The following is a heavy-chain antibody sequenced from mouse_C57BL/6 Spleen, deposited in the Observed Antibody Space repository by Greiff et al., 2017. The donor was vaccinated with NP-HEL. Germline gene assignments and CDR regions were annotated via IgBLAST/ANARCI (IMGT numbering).Heavy chain of an antibody. CDR2: ISDGGSYT. J-gene: IGHJ2*01. Sequence: EVQLVESGGGLVKPGGSLKLSCAASGFTFSSYAMSWVRQTPEKRLEWVATISDGGSYTYYPDNVKGRFTISRDNAKNNLYLQMSHLKSEDTAMYYCARDGNWDYFDYWGKGTTLTVSS. D-gene: IGHD4-1*01. CDR1: GFTFSSYA. V-gene: IGHV5-4*01. CDR3: ARDGNWDYFDY.